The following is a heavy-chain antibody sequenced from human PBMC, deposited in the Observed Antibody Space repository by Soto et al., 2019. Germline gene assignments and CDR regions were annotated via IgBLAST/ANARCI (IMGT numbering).Heavy chain of an antibody. V-gene: IGHV4-34*01. J-gene: IGHJ4*02. D-gene: IGHD6-19*01. CDR2: INHSGST. CDR3: AMAGNCRYFDS. Sequence: ETLSLTCAVYGGSFSGYSWSWIRQPPGKGLEWIGEINHSGSTNYNPSLKSRVTISVDTSKNQFSLKLSSVTAADTAVYYCAMAGNCRYFDSWGQGVLVTVSS. CDR1: GGSFSGYS.